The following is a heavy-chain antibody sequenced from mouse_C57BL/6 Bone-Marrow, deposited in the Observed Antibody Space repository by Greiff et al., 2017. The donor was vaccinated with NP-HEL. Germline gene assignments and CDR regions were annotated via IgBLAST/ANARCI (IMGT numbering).Heavy chain of an antibody. V-gene: IGHV1-80*01. CDR2: IYPGDGDT. CDR3: ARLGTTVVATHYFDY. J-gene: IGHJ2*01. Sequence: QVQLQQSGAELVKPGASVKISCKASGYAFRSYWMNWVKQRPGKGLEWIGQIYPGDGDTNYNGKFKGKATLTADKSSSTAYMQLSSLTSEDSAVYFCARLGTTVVATHYFDYWGQGTTLTVSS. D-gene: IGHD1-1*01. CDR1: GYAFRSYW.